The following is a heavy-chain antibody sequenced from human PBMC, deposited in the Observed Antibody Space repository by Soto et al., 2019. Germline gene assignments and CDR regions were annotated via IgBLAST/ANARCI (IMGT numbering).Heavy chain of an antibody. J-gene: IGHJ3*02. CDR3: TTDGFTGIVGI. CDR1: GFPFTKTW. V-gene: IGHV3-15*01. D-gene: IGHD3-22*01. Sequence: GGSLRLSCAASGFPFTKTWMTWVRKAPGKGLEWVGRIRSKTSSETREYAAPVKGRFTISRDDSKNMLYLEMNSLKIEDTGVYYCTTDGFTGIVGIWGQGTMVTVSS. CDR2: IRSKTSSETR.